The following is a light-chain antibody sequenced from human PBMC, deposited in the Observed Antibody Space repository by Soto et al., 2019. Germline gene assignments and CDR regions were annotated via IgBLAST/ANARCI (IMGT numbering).Light chain of an antibody. CDR2: LGS. V-gene: IGKV2-28*01. J-gene: IGKJ5*01. CDR3: MQALQTPYT. CDR1: QSLLHSNGYNY. Sequence: DIVMTQSPLSLPVTPGEPASISCRSSQSLLHSNGYNYLDWYLQKPGKSPQFPIYLGSNRASGVTDRLSGSGAGTDFTLKISRVEVEDVGVYYCMQALQTPYTFGRGTPLEIK.